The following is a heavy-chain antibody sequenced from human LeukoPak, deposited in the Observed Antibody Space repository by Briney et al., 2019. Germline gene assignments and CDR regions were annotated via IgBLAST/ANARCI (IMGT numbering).Heavy chain of an antibody. J-gene: IGHJ5*02. D-gene: IGHD1-26*01. CDR3: ARALLGATLFWFDP. V-gene: IGHV1-18*01. CDR1: GYTFTSYG. Sequence: ASVKVSCKASGYTFTSYGISWVRQAPGQGLEWMGWISAYNGNTNYAQKLRGRVTMTTDTSTSTAYMELRSLRSDDTAVYYCARALLGATLFWFDPWGQGTLVTVSS. CDR2: ISAYNGNT.